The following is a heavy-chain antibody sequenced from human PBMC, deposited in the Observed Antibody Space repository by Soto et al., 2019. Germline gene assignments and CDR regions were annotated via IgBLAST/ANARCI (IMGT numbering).Heavy chain of an antibody. V-gene: IGHV3-43*01. CDR1: GFTFGDYT. D-gene: IGHD3-16*01. Sequence: GGSLRLSCAASGFTFGDYTMHWVRQPPGKGLEWVSLFSWDGSSTYYGDSVKGRFTISRDNSKNSLYLQMNSLRPEDTAVYYCAKAVGGYYYGMDVWGQGTTVTVSS. CDR2: FSWDGSST. J-gene: IGHJ6*02. CDR3: AKAVGGYYYGMDV.